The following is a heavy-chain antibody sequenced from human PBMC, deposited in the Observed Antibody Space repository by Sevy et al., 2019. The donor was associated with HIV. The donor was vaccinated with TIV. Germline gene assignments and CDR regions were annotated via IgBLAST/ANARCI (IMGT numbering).Heavy chain of an antibody. CDR1: GFTFSSYS. D-gene: IGHD2-2*01. J-gene: IGHJ4*02. CDR2: ISSSSSYI. CDR3: ARESCSSTSCYVDY. V-gene: IGHV3-21*01. Sequence: GGSLRLSCAASGFTFSSYSMNWVRQAPGKGLEWVSSISSSSSYIYYADSVKGRFTISRDNAKNSLYLQMNSLRAEDTAVYYSARESCSSTSCYVDYWGPGTLVTVYS.